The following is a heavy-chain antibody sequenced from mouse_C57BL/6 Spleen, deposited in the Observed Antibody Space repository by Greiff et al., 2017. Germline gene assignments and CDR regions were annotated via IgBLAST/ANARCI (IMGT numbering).Heavy chain of an antibody. D-gene: IGHD2-5*01. J-gene: IGHJ4*01. Sequence: VQLQQSGAELVKPGASVKLSCKASGYTFPEYTIHWVKQRSGQGLEWIGWFYPGSGSIKYNEKFKDKATLTADKSSSTVYMELSRLTSEDSAVYFCARHEEGYSNYGYYAMDYWGQGTSVTVSS. CDR3: ARHEEGYSNYGYYAMDY. CDR2: FYPGSGSI. V-gene: IGHV1-62-2*01. CDR1: GYTFPEYT.